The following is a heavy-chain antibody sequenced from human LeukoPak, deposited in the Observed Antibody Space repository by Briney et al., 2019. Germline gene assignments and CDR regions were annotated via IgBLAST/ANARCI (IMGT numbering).Heavy chain of an antibody. CDR3: ARGDDYKSALFDY. D-gene: IGHD5-12*01. CDR2: ISYSGTT. Sequence: SETLSLTCTVSGGSISSYYWNWIRQPPGKGLEWIGYISYSGTTNYNPSLKSRVTISVDTSKKQFSLKLTSATAADTVVYYCARGDDYKSALFDYWGQGTLVTVSS. V-gene: IGHV4-59*01. CDR1: GGSISSYY. J-gene: IGHJ4*02.